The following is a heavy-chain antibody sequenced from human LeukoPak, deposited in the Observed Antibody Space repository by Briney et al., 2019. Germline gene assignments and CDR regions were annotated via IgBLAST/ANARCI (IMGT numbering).Heavy chain of an antibody. CDR1: AFTFSTYA. J-gene: IGHJ6*02. Sequence: GGSLRLSCAASAFTFSTYAMSWVRQAPGKGLEWVSDISGSGGSTYYADSVKGRFTISRDNSQNTLYLQMNSLRAEDTAVYYCAKDKGGYPAKGYHYYGMDVWGQGTTVTVSS. CDR2: ISGSGGST. D-gene: IGHD5-12*01. CDR3: AKDKGGYPAKGYHYYGMDV. V-gene: IGHV3-23*01.